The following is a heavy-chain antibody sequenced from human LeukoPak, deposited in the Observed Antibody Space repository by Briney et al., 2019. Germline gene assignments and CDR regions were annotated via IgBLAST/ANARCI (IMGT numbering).Heavy chain of an antibody. CDR3: ARDVEMATIPYY. CDR2: INGSGSFT. D-gene: IGHD5-24*01. CDR1: GFTFSNYV. V-gene: IGHV3-23*01. Sequence: PGGSLRLSCAASGFTFSNYVMGWVRQDPGKGLQWVSIINGSGSFTSYADSVKGRLTISRDNSKNTLYLQMNSLRAEDTAVYYCARDVEMATIPYYWGQGTLVTVSS. J-gene: IGHJ4*02.